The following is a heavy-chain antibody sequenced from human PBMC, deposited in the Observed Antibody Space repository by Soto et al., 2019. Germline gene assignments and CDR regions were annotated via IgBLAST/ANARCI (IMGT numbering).Heavy chain of an antibody. CDR2: INAGNGNT. J-gene: IGHJ5*02. V-gene: IGHV1-3*01. CDR3: AIRQPERWFDP. CDR1: GYTFTSYA. Sequence: RASVKVSCKASGYTFTSYAMHWVRQAPGQRLEWMGWINAGNGNTKYSQKFQGRVTITRDTSASTAYMELSSLRSEDTAVYYCAIRQPERWFDPWGQGTLVTVSS.